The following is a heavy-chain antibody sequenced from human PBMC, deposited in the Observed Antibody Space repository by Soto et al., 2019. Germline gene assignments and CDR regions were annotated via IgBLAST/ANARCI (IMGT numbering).Heavy chain of an antibody. J-gene: IGHJ5*02. CDR1: GGSISSYY. CDR3: ARERRDSVVEPAAMSSSWFDP. D-gene: IGHD2-2*01. Sequence: SETLSLTCTVSGGSISSYYWSWIRQPPGKGLEWIGYIYYSGSTNYNPSLKSRVTISVDTSKNQFSLKLSSVTAADTAVYYCARERRDSVVEPAAMSSSWFDPWSQGTLVTVS. CDR2: IYYSGST. V-gene: IGHV4-59*01.